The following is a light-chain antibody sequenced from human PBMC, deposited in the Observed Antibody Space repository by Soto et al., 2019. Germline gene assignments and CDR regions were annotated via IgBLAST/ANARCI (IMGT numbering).Light chain of an antibody. V-gene: IGLV2-23*01. CDR3: CSYAGSSTYV. Sequence: QSVLTQPASVSFSPGQSITMSCTGTSSDVGSYNLVSWYQQHPGKAPKLMIYEGSKRPSGVSNRFSGSKSGNTASLTISGLQAEDEADYYCCSYAGSSTYVFGTGTKVTVL. CDR1: SSDVGSYNL. J-gene: IGLJ1*01. CDR2: EGS.